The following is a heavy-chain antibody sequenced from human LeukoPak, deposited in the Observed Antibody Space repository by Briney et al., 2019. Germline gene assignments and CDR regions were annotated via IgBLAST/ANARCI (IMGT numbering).Heavy chain of an antibody. D-gene: IGHD6-19*01. J-gene: IGHJ4*02. CDR3: AKDAYSSGWYYFDS. Sequence: GGSLRLSCAASRFTFDDYGMHWVRQVRGKGLEWVSLISGDGSSTYYADSVKGRFTISRDNSKNSLYLQMNSLRTEDTALYYCAKDAYSSGWYYFDSWGQGTLVTVSS. CDR2: ISGDGSST. V-gene: IGHV3-43*02. CDR1: RFTFDDYG.